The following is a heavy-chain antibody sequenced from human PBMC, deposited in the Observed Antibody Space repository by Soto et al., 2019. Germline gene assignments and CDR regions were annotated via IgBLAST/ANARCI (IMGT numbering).Heavy chain of an antibody. CDR2: ISESSSNI. CDR3: ANLFGSSWHVDY. J-gene: IGHJ4*02. D-gene: IGHD6-13*01. CDR1: GFSFSSYA. V-gene: IGHV3-48*02. Sequence: EVQLVESGGGLVQPGGSLRLSCAASGFSFSSYAMNWVRQAPGKGLEWLSYISESSSNIYYADSVKGRFTISRDNAKNSLYLQMNSLRDEVTAVYYCANLFGSSWHVDYWGQGTLVTVSS.